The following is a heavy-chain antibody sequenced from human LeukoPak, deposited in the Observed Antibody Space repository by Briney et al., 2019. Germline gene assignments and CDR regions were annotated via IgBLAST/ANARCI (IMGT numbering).Heavy chain of an antibody. CDR2: ISGSGGST. V-gene: IGHV3-23*01. CDR1: GFTFSSYA. CDR3: AKDLEGDGYSYFDY. D-gene: IGHD5-24*01. Sequence: GGSLRLSCAASGFTFSSYAMSWVRQAPRKGLEWVSAISGSGGSTYYADSVKGRFTISRDNSKNTLYLQMNSLRAEDTAVYYCAKDLEGDGYSYFDYWGQGTLVTVSS. J-gene: IGHJ4*02.